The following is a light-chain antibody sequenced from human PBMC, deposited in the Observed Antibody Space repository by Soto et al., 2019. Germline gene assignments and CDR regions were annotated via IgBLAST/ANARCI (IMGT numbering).Light chain of an antibody. V-gene: IGKV1-39*01. J-gene: IGKJ2*01. Sequence: DLQMTQSPSSLSASVGDRVTITCRASQSISSYLNWYQQKPGKAPKLLIFAASTLQSGVPSRFSGSGSGTDFTLTISSLQPEDFATYYCQQSYSTPPYTFGQETKLEIK. CDR1: QSISSY. CDR3: QQSYSTPPYT. CDR2: AAS.